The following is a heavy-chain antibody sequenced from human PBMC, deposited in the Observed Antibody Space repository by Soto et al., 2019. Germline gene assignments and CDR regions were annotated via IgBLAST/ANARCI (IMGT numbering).Heavy chain of an antibody. J-gene: IGHJ3*02. CDR3: ATLGADFDWFRPTPGAFDI. CDR2: ISAYNGNT. Sequence: ASVKVSCKASGYTFTSYGISWVRQAPGQGLEWMGWISAYNGNTNYAQKLQGRVTMTTDTSTSTAYMELRSLRSDDTAVYYCATLGADFDWFRPTPGAFDIWGQGTMVTVSS. V-gene: IGHV1-18*01. CDR1: GYTFTSYG. D-gene: IGHD3-9*01.